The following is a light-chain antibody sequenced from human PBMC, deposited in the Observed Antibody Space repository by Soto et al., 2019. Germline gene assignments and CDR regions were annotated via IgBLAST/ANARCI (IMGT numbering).Light chain of an antibody. J-gene: IGLJ2*01. Sequence: QYALTQPASVSGSPGQSITISCTGAYSDIGGYNYVSWYQQHPGKAPKLMIYDVTNRPSGVSYRFSGAKSGNTASLTISGLQAEDGADYYCSSYTSRGTLGVFGGGTKLTAL. CDR3: SSYTSRGTLGV. CDR1: YSDIGGYNY. CDR2: DVT. V-gene: IGLV2-14*03.